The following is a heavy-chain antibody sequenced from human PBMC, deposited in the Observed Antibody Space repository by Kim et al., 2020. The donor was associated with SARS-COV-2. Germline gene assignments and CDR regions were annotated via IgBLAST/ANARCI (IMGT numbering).Heavy chain of an antibody. D-gene: IGHD3-10*01. CDR2: IYYSGST. V-gene: IGHV4-39*01. CDR1: GGSISSSSYY. CDR3: ASSVLLWFGEFYY. J-gene: IGHJ4*02. Sequence: SETLSLTCTVSGGSISSSSYYWGWIRQPPGKGLEWIGSIYYSGSTYYNPSLKSRVTISVDTSKNQFSLKLSSVTAADTAVYYCASSVLLWFGEFYYWGQG.